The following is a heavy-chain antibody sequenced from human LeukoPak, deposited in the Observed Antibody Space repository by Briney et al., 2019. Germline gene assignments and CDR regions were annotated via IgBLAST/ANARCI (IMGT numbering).Heavy chain of an antibody. D-gene: IGHD5-24*01. CDR2: IYYSGNT. CDR3: ASQRWLQLLDY. V-gene: IGHV4-39*07. J-gene: IGHJ4*02. Sequence: PSETLSLTCTVSGGSISSSSYYWGWIRQPPGKGLEWIGSIYYSGNTYYNPSLKSRVTISVDTSKNQFSLKLSSVTAADTAVYYCASQRWLQLLDYWGQGTLVTVSS. CDR1: GGSISSSSYY.